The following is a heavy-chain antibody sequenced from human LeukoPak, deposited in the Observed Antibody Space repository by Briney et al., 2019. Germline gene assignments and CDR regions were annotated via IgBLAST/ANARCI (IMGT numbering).Heavy chain of an antibody. CDR1: GFTFSNYW. CDR2: INHSGST. CDR3: ARGTCGGDCYLGPDDWYFDL. Sequence: GSLKLSCAASGFTFSNYWMTWVRQPPGKGLEWIGEINHSGSTNYNPSLKSRVTISVDTSKNQFSLKLSSVTAADTAVYYCARGTCGGDCYLGPDDWYFDLWGRGTLVTVSS. D-gene: IGHD2-21*02. J-gene: IGHJ2*01. V-gene: IGHV4-34*01.